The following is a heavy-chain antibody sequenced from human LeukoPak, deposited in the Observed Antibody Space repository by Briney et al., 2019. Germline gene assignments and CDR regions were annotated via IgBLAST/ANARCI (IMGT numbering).Heavy chain of an antibody. Sequence: SQTLSLTCTVSGGSISSGSYYWGWIRQPPGKGLEWIGSIYYSGSTYYNPSLKSRVTISVDTSKNQFSLKLSSVTAADTAVYYCARHPRGYGDLIDYWGQGTLVTVSS. D-gene: IGHD4-17*01. J-gene: IGHJ4*02. CDR3: ARHPRGYGDLIDY. CDR2: IYYSGST. CDR1: GGSISSGSYY. V-gene: IGHV4-39*01.